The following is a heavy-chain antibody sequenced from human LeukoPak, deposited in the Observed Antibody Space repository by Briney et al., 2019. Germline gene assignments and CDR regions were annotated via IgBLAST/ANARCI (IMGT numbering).Heavy chain of an antibody. CDR1: CGSISSGGYY. D-gene: IGHD6-13*01. CDR2: IYYSGST. CDR3: ARDRGKYSSSWYLHFDY. Sequence: SETLSLTGTVPCGSISSGGYYWNWIRQPPRKDLEGVGYIYYSGSTYYDPSLKSLVTISVDTSKNQFSLKLSSVTAADTAVYYCARDRGKYSSSWYLHFDYWGQGTLVTVSS. J-gene: IGHJ4*02. V-gene: IGHV4-31*01.